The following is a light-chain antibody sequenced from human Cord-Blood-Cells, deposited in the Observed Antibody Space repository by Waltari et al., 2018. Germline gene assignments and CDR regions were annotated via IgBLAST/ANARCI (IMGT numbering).Light chain of an antibody. Sequence: EIVLTQSPATLSLSQGEIAALSCRASQSVSSYLAWYQQKPGQAPRLLIYDASNRATGIPARFSGSGSGTDFTLTISSLEPEDFAVYYCQQRSNWPLTFGGGTKVEIK. J-gene: IGKJ4*01. V-gene: IGKV3-11*01. CDR3: QQRSNWPLT. CDR2: DAS. CDR1: QSVSSY.